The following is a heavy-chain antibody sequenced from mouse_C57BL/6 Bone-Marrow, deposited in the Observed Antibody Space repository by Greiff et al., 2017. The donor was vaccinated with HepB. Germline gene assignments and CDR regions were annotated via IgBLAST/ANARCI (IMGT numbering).Heavy chain of an antibody. J-gene: IGHJ3*01. Sequence: VKLMESGAELMKPGASVKLSCKATGYTFTGYWIEWVKQRPGHGLEWIGEILPGSGSTNYNEKFKGKATFTADTSSNTAYMQLSSLTTEDSAIYDCAGGDSSGYGGFAYWGQGTLVTVSA. CDR2: ILPGSGST. CDR3: AGGDSSGYGGFAY. D-gene: IGHD3-2*02. CDR1: GYTFTGYW. V-gene: IGHV1-9*01.